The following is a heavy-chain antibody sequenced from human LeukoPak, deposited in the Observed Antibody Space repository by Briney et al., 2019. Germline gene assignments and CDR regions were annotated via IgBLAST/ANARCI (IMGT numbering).Heavy chain of an antibody. J-gene: IGHJ6*03. CDR3: ARVRCSGGSCPYYYYYYYMDV. CDR1: GGSFSGYY. CDR2: IYHSGST. Sequence: SETLSLTCAVYGGSFSGYYWGWIRQPPGKGLEWIGSIYHSGSTYYNPSLQSRVTISIDTSKSQFSLKLRFVTAADTAVYYCARVRCSGGSCPYYYYYYYMDVWGKGTTVTVSS. D-gene: IGHD2-15*01. V-gene: IGHV4-34*01.